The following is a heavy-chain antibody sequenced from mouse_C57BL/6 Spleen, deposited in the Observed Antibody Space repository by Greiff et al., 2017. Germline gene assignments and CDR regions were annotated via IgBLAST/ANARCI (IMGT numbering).Heavy chain of an antibody. CDR1: GYTFTSYW. CDR3: ARGVYGQGSHWYFDV. CDR2: IYPGSGST. D-gene: IGHD2-10*02. V-gene: IGHV1-55*01. Sequence: QVQLQQPGAELVKPGASVKMSCKASGYTFTSYWITWVKQRPGQGLEWIGDIYPGSGSTKYNEKFKSKATLTVDTASSTAYMQLSSLTSEDSAVDACARGVYGQGSHWYFDVWGTGTTVTVSS. J-gene: IGHJ1*03.